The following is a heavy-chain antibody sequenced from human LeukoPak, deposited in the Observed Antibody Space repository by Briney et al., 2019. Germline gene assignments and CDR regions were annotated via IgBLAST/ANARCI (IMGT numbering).Heavy chain of an antibody. J-gene: IGHJ4*02. V-gene: IGHV3-53*01. CDR3: AREGMVAGTAVDY. Sequence: PGGSLRLSCAASGFTVSSNYMSWVRQAPGKGLEWVSVIYSGGSTYYADSVKGRFTISRDNSKNTLYLQMNSLRAEDTAVYYCAREGMVAGTAVDYWGQGTLATVSS. CDR2: IYSGGST. CDR1: GFTVSSNY. D-gene: IGHD6-19*01.